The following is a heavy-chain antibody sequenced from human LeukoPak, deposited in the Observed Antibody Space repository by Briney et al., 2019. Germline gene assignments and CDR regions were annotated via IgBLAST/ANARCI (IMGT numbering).Heavy chain of an antibody. J-gene: IGHJ4*02. Sequence: ASVTVSCEASGYXFSSYGLGWVRQAPGQGLEWMGWINTYNGKPNYAQKLQGRVSLTTDTSTSTAYMELTSLRSDNTAVYYCARDERWLLDYWGQGTLVTVSS. D-gene: IGHD6-19*01. CDR2: INTYNGKP. CDR3: ARDERWLLDY. V-gene: IGHV1-18*01. CDR1: GYXFSSYG.